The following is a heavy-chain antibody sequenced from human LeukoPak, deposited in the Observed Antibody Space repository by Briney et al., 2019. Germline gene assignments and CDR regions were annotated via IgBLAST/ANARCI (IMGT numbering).Heavy chain of an antibody. CDR1: GGSINSYY. CDR2: IYYSGSS. CDR3: ARWYCSSNTCYHMDV. D-gene: IGHD2-2*01. V-gene: IGHV4-59*01. J-gene: IGHJ6*03. Sequence: SETLSLTCTVSGGSINSYYWSWIRQPPGEGLEWIGYIYYSGSSSYNPSLKSRVTMSVDTSKNQLSLKLSSVTYYDMAVYYCARWYCSSNTCYHMDVWGKGTTVTVSS.